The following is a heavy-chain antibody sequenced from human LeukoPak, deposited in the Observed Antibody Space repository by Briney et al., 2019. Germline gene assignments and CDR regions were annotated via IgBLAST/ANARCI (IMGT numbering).Heavy chain of an antibody. J-gene: IGHJ3*02. CDR3: SRDGGRTDQSAFDI. CDR1: GFTFSDYI. CDR2: VRRASNRYTT. D-gene: IGHD3-16*01. Sequence: GGSLRLSCEASGFTFSDYIFDWVRQAPGKGLEWVGRVRRASNRYTTEYAASVKGRFIISRDDSKNSLYLHMNSLKTEDSAVYRCSRDGGRTDQSAFDIWGQGTMVTVSS. V-gene: IGHV3-72*01.